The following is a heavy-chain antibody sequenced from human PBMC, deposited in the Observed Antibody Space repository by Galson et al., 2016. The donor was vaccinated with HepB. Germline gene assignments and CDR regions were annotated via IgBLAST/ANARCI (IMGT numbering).Heavy chain of an antibody. V-gene: IGHV4-31*11. D-gene: IGHD6-13*01. J-gene: IGHJ5*02. CDR2: IYYSGTA. CDR1: GDSISSGGFY. Sequence: TLSLTCAVSGDSISSGGFYWSWIRQLPGKGLEWIGYIYYSGTAYYNPSLKSRIIISVDTSKNQFSLKLNSVTAADTAVYYCARGVISHGYTRAAGTENWFDPWGQGTLVTVSS. CDR3: ARGVISHGYTRAAGTENWFDP.